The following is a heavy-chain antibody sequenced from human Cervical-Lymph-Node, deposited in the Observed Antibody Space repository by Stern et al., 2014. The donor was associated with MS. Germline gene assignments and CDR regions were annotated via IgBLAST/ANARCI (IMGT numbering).Heavy chain of an antibody. Sequence: EVQLVESGGGLVQPGRSLRLSCAASGFTFDDYAMHWVRKAPGKGLEWVSGISWNRGSIGYADSVKGRFTISRDNAKNSLYLQINSLRAEDTALYYCAKDVGGGATGNLFDPWGQGTLVTVSS. J-gene: IGHJ5*02. D-gene: IGHD1-26*01. CDR2: ISWNRGSI. V-gene: IGHV3-9*01. CDR3: AKDVGGGATGNLFDP. CDR1: GFTFDDYA.